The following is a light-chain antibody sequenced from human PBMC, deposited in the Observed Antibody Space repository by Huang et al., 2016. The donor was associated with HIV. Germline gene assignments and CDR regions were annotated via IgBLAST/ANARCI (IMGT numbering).Light chain of an antibody. CDR3: QQLHTYPIT. Sequence: AVQLTQSPSSLSASVGDTVIISCRASQYIGTSLAWYQQRTGRAPKLLISAASTLQTGVPSRFSGDSAGTYFTLFITNLQPEDFATYYCQQLHTYPITFGQGTRLDMK. CDR1: QYIGTS. V-gene: IGKV1-13*02. J-gene: IGKJ5*01. CDR2: AAS.